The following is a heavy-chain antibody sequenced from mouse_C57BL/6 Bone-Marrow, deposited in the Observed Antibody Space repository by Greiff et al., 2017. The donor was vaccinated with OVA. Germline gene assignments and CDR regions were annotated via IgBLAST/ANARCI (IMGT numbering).Heavy chain of an antibody. V-gene: IGHV1-39*01. J-gene: IGHJ2*01. Sequence: EVQGVESGPELVKPGASVKISCKASGYSFTDYNMNWVKQSNGKSLEWIGVINPNSGTTSYNQKFKGKATLTVDQSSSTAHMQLNSLTSEDAAVYYCARWDIYYGNLDYWGQGTTLTVSS. CDR3: ARWDIYYGNLDY. D-gene: IGHD2-1*01. CDR2: INPNSGTT. CDR1: GYSFTDYN.